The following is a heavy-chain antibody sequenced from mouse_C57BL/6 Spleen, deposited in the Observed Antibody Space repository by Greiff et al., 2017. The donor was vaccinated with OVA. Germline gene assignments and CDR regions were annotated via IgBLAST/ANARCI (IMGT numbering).Heavy chain of an antibody. CDR1: GYSFTGYY. CDR2: INPSTGGT. J-gene: IGHJ4*01. D-gene: IGHD4-1*01. V-gene: IGHV1-42*01. CDR3: ARTGTQRAMDY. Sequence: EVQLQQSGPELVKPGASVKISCKASGYSFTGYYMNWVKQSPEKSLEWIGEINPSTGGTTYNQKFKDKATLTVDKSSSTAYMQLKSLTSEDSAVYYCARTGTQRAMDYWGQGTSVTVSS.